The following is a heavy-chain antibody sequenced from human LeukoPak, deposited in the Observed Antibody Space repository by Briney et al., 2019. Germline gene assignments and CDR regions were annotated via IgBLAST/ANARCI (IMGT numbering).Heavy chain of an antibody. V-gene: IGHV4-59*08. CDR1: LGSPRSYY. Sequence: SETLSLTCTVSLGSPRSYYWSCIRQPPGKGLEWIGYIYYSGSTNYNPSLMSRATISLDTSKNQFSLKLSCVTAADTAVYYCARPYRCGGYGVFEICGQGTMVTVSS. CDR3: ARPYRCGGYGVFEI. J-gene: IGHJ3*02. CDR2: IYYSGST. D-gene: IGHD6-19*01.